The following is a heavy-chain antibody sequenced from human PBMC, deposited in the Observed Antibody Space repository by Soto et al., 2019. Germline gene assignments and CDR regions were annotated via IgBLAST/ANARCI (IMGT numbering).Heavy chain of an antibody. Sequence: GSVKVSCKASGYTFTSYGISWVRQAPGQGRGWMGWISACNGNTNYAQKLQGRVTMTTDTSTSTAYMELRSLRSDDTAVYYCARGSSYYDFWSGYLDYWGQGTLVTVSS. CDR2: ISACNGNT. V-gene: IGHV1-18*04. CDR1: GYTFTSYG. D-gene: IGHD3-3*01. J-gene: IGHJ4*02. CDR3: ARGSSYYDFWSGYLDY.